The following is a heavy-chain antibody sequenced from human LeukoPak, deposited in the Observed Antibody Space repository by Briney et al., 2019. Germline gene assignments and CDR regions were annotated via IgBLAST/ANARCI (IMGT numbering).Heavy chain of an antibody. Sequence: KPSDTLSLLCSLWGGFLSNYYWLWIRHPAGKGLEWIGRISASGNTNYNPALKSRVTISVDTSKNQFSLKLSSVTAADTAVYYCARHSKYYYDSSGSYVGYFQHWGQGTLVTVSS. J-gene: IGHJ1*01. CDR2: ISASGNT. D-gene: IGHD3-22*01. CDR3: ARHSKYYYDSSGSYVGYFQH. CDR1: GGFLSNYY. V-gene: IGHV4-4*07.